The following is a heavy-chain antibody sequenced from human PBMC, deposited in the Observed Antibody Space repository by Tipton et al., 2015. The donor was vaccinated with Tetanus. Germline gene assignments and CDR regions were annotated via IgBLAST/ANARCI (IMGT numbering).Heavy chain of an antibody. D-gene: IGHD3-22*01. CDR1: GFTFSDYW. CDR3: ARDVKDAIVVDSD. Sequence: SLRLSCAASGFTFSDYWMSWIRQAPGKGPEWVANINQDGSDRYYVDSVKGRFTISRDNSDNSLYLQMNSLRAEDTALYYCARDVKDAIVVDSDWGQGTLVTVSS. V-gene: IGHV3-7*01. CDR2: INQDGSDR. J-gene: IGHJ4*02.